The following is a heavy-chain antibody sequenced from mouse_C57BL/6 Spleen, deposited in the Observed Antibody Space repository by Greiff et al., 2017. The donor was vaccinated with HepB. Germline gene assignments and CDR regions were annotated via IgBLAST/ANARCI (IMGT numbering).Heavy chain of an antibody. CDR3: AREYGYTYYYAMDY. J-gene: IGHJ4*01. CDR2: INPSSGYT. V-gene: IGHV1-4*01. D-gene: IGHD1-2*01. CDR1: GYTFTSYT. Sequence: QVQLQQSGAELARPGASVKMSCKASGYTFTSYTMHWVKQRPGQGLEWIGYINPSSGYTKYNQKFKDKATLTADKSSSTAYMQLSSLTSEDSAVYYCAREYGYTYYYAMDYWGQGTSVTVSS.